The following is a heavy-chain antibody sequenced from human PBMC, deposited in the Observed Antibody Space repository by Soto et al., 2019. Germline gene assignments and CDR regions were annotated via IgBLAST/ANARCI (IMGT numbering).Heavy chain of an antibody. CDR2: IYHSGST. CDR1: GGYISSSNW. Sequence: LETLSLTCAVSGGYISSSNWWSWVCQPPGKGVDWIGEIYHSGSTDYNPSLKSRVTISVDKSKNQFSLKLSSVTAADTAVYYCAKRDDSSGYYTLPYYYGMGVCGQGTTVTVSS. D-gene: IGHD3-22*01. V-gene: IGHV4-4*02. CDR3: AKRDDSSGYYTLPYYYGMGV. J-gene: IGHJ6*02.